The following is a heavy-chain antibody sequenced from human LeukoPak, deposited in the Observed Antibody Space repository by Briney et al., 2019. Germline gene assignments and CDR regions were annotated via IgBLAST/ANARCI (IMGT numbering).Heavy chain of an antibody. Sequence: SETLSLTCTVSGGSISSYYWSWIRQPPGKGLEWIGYIYYSGSTNYNPSLKSRVTISVDASKNQFSLKLSSVTAADTAVYYCAGGTTVTTVSCDYWGQGTLVTVSS. V-gene: IGHV4-59*08. CDR3: AGGTTVTTVSCDY. D-gene: IGHD4-17*01. CDR1: GGSISSYY. CDR2: IYYSGST. J-gene: IGHJ4*02.